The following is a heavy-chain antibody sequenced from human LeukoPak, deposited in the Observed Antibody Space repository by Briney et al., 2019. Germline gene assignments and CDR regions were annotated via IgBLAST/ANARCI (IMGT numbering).Heavy chain of an antibody. CDR3: AREGPYDGSDGDAFDI. CDR1: GFSFSSYE. CDR2: ISGSGSIK. J-gene: IGHJ3*02. V-gene: IGHV3-48*03. D-gene: IGHD5-24*01. Sequence: PGGSLRLSCAASGFSFSSYEMNWVRQAPGKGLEWVSQISGSGSIKYYADSVKGRFSISRDNAKNSLYLQMNSLRAEDTAVYYCAREGPYDGSDGDAFDIWGQGTMATVSS.